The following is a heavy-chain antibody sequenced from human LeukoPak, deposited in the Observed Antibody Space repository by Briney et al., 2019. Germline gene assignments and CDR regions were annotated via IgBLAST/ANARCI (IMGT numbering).Heavy chain of an antibody. V-gene: IGHV4-61*01. CDR1: GDSVSSSPYY. J-gene: IGHJ5*02. D-gene: IGHD5-24*01. CDR3: ARYKFHNYFDP. CDR2: TFSTST. Sequence: SETLYLTCSVSGDSVSSSPYYWGWIRQPPGKGLEWTGNTFSTSTLYNASLRSRVTILVDTSKNQFSLKLTSATAADTAIYYCARYKFHNYFDPWGQGTLVVVSS.